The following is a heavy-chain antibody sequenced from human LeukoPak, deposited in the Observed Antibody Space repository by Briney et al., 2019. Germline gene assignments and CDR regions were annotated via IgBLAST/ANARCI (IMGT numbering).Heavy chain of an antibody. Sequence: ASVKVSCKASGYTFTGYYMHWVRQAPVQGLEWMGWIKPNSGGTNYAQKFQGRVTMTRDTSISTAYMELSRLRSDDTAVYYCARVTATAYSDYWGQGTLVTVSS. J-gene: IGHJ4*02. V-gene: IGHV1-2*02. CDR1: GYTFTGYY. CDR2: IKPNSGGT. CDR3: ARVTATAYSDY. D-gene: IGHD4-17*01.